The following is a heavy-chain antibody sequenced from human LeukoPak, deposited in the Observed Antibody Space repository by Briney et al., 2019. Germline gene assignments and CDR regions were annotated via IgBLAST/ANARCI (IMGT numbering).Heavy chain of an antibody. Sequence: ASVKVSCKASGYTFTSYGISWVRQAPGQGLEWMGWISAYNGNTNYAQKLQGRVTMTTDTSTSTAYMELRSLRADDTAVYYCARTLYYYDSSGYYYPSNFDYWGQGTLVTVSS. D-gene: IGHD3-22*01. CDR2: ISAYNGNT. CDR1: GYTFTSYG. CDR3: ARTLYYYDSSGYYYPSNFDY. J-gene: IGHJ4*02. V-gene: IGHV1-18*01.